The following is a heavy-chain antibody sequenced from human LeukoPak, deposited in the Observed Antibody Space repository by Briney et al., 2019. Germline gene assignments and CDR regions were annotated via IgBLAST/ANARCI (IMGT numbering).Heavy chain of an antibody. D-gene: IGHD3-3*01. V-gene: IGHV3-7*01. CDR2: IKQDGSDK. Sequence: PGGSLRLSCAASGFTFSSYWMSWVRQAPGKGLEWVANIKQDGSDKYYVDSVKGRFTISRDNAQNSLYLQMNSLRAEDTAVYYCAGRVEEWQLDYWGQGTLVTVSS. J-gene: IGHJ4*02. CDR1: GFTFSSYW. CDR3: AGRVEEWQLDY.